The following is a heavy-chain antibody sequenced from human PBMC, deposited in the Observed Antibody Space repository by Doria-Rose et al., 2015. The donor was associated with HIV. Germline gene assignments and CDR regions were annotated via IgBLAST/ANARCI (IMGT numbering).Heavy chain of an antibody. CDR1: GFIFNTPT. CDR2: ISADGSDK. D-gene: IGHD6-6*01. Sequence: QVQLVQSGGGVVQPGRSLRLFCAASGFIFNTPTMHWVRQAPGKGLEWVAVISADGSDKYYADSVKGRFIIPRDNANNTLYLQMNSLRAEDTALYYCARDRPTYSSSPLDFWGQGTLVTVSS. CDR3: ARDRPTYSSSPLDF. V-gene: IGHV3-30*04. J-gene: IGHJ4*02.